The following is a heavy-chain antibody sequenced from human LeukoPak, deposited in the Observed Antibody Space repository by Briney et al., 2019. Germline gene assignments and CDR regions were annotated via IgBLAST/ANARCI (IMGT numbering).Heavy chain of an antibody. D-gene: IGHD6-19*01. CDR3: ARDGVDREAVAGLLLDAD. V-gene: IGHV1-69*01. CDR1: GGTFSSYA. CDR2: IIPIFGTA. J-gene: IGHJ4*02. Sequence: ASVKVSCKASGGTFSSYAISWVRQAPGQGLEWMGGIIPIFGTANYAQEFQGRVTITADESTSTAYMELSSLRSEDTAVYYCARDGVDREAVAGLLLDADWGQGTLVTVSS.